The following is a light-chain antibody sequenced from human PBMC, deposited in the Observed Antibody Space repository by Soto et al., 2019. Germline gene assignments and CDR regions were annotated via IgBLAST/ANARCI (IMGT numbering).Light chain of an antibody. CDR3: QQYNQRPRT. V-gene: IGKV3-15*01. CDR1: QSLSSSY. J-gene: IGKJ1*01. Sequence: EILMTQSPATLSVSPGERATLSCRASQSLSSSYLAWYQQKPGQSPRLLIYATSTRATGVPARFSGSGSGTEFTLTISSLQSEDFATYYCQQYNQRPRTFGQGTKVDIK. CDR2: ATS.